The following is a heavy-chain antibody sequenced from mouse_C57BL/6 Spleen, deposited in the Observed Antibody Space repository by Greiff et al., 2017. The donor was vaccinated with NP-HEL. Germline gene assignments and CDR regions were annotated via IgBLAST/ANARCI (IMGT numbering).Heavy chain of an antibody. CDR1: GFNIKDYY. CDR3: TTGMVVDAMDY. CDR2: IDPEDGDT. D-gene: IGHD1-1*01. J-gene: IGHJ4*01. Sequence: VQLQQSGAELVRPGASVKLSCTASGFNIKDYYMHWVKQRPEQGLEWIGRIDPEDGDTEYAPKFQGKATMTADTASNTAYLQLSSLTSEDTAVYYWTTGMVVDAMDYWGQGTSVTVSS. V-gene: IGHV14-1*01.